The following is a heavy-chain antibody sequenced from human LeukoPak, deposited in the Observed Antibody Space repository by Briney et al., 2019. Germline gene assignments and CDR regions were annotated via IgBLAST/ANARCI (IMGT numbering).Heavy chain of an antibody. CDR3: TRESGSYHGNDY. J-gene: IGHJ4*02. V-gene: IGHV1-2*06. CDR1: GYTFTGYY. D-gene: IGHD1-26*01. CDR2: INPNNGAT. Sequence: ASVKVSCKASGYTFTGYYMHWVRQAPGQGLEWMGRINPNNGATNYAQKLQGRVTITGDTSISTAYMELSSLRSDDTAVYYCTRESGSYHGNDYWGQGTLVTVSS.